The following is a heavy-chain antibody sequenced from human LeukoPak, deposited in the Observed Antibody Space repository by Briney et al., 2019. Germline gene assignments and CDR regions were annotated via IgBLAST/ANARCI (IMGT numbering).Heavy chain of an antibody. CDR3: TRESGSYHGNDY. J-gene: IGHJ4*02. V-gene: IGHV1-2*06. CDR1: GYTFTGYY. D-gene: IGHD1-26*01. CDR2: INPNNGAT. Sequence: ASVKVSCKASGYTFTGYYMHWVRQAPGQGLEWMGRINPNNGATNYAQKLQGRVTITGDTSISTAYMELSSLRSDDTAVYYCTRESGSYHGNDYWGQGTLVTVSS.